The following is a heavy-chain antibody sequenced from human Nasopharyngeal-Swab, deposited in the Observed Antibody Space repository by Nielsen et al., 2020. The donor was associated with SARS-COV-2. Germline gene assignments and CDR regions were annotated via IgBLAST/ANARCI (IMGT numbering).Heavy chain of an antibody. V-gene: IGHV1-69*13. J-gene: IGHJ3*02. Sequence: SVKVSCKASGYTFTSYYMHWVRQAPGQGLEWMGGIIPIFGTANYAQKFQGRVTITADESTSTAYMELSSLRSEDTAVYYCASLGSMVQDAFDIWGQGTMVTVSS. CDR2: IIPIFGTA. D-gene: IGHD4/OR15-4a*01. CDR3: ASLGSMVQDAFDI. CDR1: GYTFTSYY.